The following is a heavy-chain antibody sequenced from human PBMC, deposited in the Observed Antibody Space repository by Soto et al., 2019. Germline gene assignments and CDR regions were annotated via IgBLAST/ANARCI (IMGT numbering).Heavy chain of an antibody. J-gene: IGHJ4*02. CDR2: ISGSGGST. V-gene: IGHV3-23*01. Sequence: MSGVRQATGKGLEWVSLISGSGGSTYYAHSVQGRFPISRDNSKNTLDLQMNSLRAEASAVYFCAKGVVSSPTSHDLDYCGPVT. D-gene: IGHD2-2*01. CDR3: AKGVVSSPTSHDLDY.